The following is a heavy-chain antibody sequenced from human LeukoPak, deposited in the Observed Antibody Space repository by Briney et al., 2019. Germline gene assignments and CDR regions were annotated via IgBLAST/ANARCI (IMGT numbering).Heavy chain of an antibody. CDR2: ISAYNGNT. CDR1: GYTFTSYG. V-gene: IGHV1-18*01. D-gene: IGHD1-26*01. Sequence: ASVTVSFKASGYTFTSYGISWVRQAPGQGLEWMGWISAYNGNTNYAQKLQGRVTMTTDTSTSTAYMELRSLKSDDTAVYYCARDQIEWELYYFDYWGQGTLVTVSS. J-gene: IGHJ4*02. CDR3: ARDQIEWELYYFDY.